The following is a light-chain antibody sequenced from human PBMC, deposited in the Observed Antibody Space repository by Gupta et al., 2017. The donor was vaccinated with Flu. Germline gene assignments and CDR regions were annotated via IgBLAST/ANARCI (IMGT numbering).Light chain of an antibody. CDR3: QQYESNLMYS. Sequence: DIVMTQSPDSLAVSLGERATINCKSSQSLLHSSNNKNSLAWYQQKPGQPPKLLIYWASTREFGVPDRFSGSGYGTDFSLTISSRQAEDAAVYYCQQYESNLMYSFGQGTRLEIK. V-gene: IGKV4-1*01. CDR1: QSLLHSSNNKNS. CDR2: WAS. J-gene: IGKJ2*01.